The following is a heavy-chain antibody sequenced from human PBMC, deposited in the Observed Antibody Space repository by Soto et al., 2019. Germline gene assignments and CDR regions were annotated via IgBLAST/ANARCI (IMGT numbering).Heavy chain of an antibody. CDR2: TKSKTSGGTT. J-gene: IGHJ3*02. Sequence: EVQLVESGGGLVKPGGSLRLSCAASGFIFSNAWMSWVRQAPGKGLEWVGLTKSKTSGGTTDYGAPVKGRFTISRDDSKNTLLLQMNSLNTEYTAIYYCTTDRYDANGFDIWGQGTMVTVSS. CDR3: TTDRYDANGFDI. V-gene: IGHV3-15*01. D-gene: IGHD3-16*01. CDR1: GFIFSNAW.